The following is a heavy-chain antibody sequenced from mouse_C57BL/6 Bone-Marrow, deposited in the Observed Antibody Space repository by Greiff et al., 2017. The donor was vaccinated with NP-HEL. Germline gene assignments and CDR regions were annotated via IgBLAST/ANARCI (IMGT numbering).Heavy chain of an antibody. D-gene: IGHD1-1*01. CDR2: ISSGSSTI. CDR3: ARQVYYYGSSPFAY. J-gene: IGHJ3*01. CDR1: GFTFSDYG. Sequence: VQGVESGGGLVKPGGSLKLSCAASGFTFSDYGMHWVRQAPEKGLEWVAYISSGSSTIYYADTVKGRFTISRDNAKNTLFLQMTSLRSEDTAMYYCARQVYYYGSSPFAYWGQGTLVTVSA. V-gene: IGHV5-17*01.